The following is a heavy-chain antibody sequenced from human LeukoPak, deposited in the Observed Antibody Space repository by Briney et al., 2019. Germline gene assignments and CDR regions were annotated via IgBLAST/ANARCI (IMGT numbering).Heavy chain of an antibody. D-gene: IGHD6-13*01. CDR3: AKDIGAAAGTAFDY. CDR1: GFTFDDYA. V-gene: IGHV3-9*01. CDR2: ISWNSGSI. J-gene: IGHJ4*02. Sequence: PGGSLRLSCAASGFTFDDYAMHWVRQAPGKGLEWVSGISWNSGSIGYADSVKGRFTVSRDNAKNSLYLQMNSLRAEDTALYYCAKDIGAAAGTAFDYWGQGTLVTVPS.